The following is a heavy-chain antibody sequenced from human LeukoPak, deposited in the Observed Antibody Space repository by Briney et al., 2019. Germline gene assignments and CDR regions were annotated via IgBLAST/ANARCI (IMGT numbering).Heavy chain of an antibody. CDR3: AIVYADYVDYYYYYMDV. Sequence: SETLPLTCTVSGGSISNYYWSWIRQPPGKGLEWIGYIYYSGSTNYNPSLKSRVTISVDTSKNQFSLKLSSVTAADTAVYYCAIVYADYVDYYYYYMDVRGKGTTVTVSS. J-gene: IGHJ6*03. CDR1: GGSISNYY. D-gene: IGHD4-17*01. CDR2: IYYSGST. V-gene: IGHV4-59*01.